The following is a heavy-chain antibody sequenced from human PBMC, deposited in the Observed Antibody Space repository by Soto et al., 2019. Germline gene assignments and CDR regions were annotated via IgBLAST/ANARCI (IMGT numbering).Heavy chain of an antibody. D-gene: IGHD1-26*01. CDR3: ARDVQPGRWDNYFDY. V-gene: IGHV3-30-3*01. Sequence: GGSLRLSCAASGFSLSSYVMHWVRQAPGTGLEWVATLSYDGYNKYYTDSVRGRFTISRDSSENTLYLQMNSLGGEDTAVYYCARDVQPGRWDNYFDYWGQGTLVTVSS. CDR2: LSYDGYNK. J-gene: IGHJ4*02. CDR1: GFSLSSYV.